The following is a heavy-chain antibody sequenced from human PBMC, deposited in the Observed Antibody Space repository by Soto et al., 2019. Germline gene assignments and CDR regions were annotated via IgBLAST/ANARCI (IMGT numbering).Heavy chain of an antibody. CDR2: IYYSGST. J-gene: IGHJ4*02. CDR3: ARRYGGNFDY. V-gene: IGHV4-59*01. D-gene: IGHD3-16*01. CDR1: GGSTSSYY. Sequence: QVQLQESGPGLVKPSETLSLTCTVSGGSTSSYYWSWIRQPPGKGLEWIGYIYYSGSTNYNPSLKSRVTISVDTSKNQFSLKLSSVTAADTAVYYCARRYGGNFDYWGQGTLVTVSS.